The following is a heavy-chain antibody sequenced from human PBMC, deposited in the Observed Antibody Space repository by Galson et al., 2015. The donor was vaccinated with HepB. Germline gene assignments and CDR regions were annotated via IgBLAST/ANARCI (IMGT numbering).Heavy chain of an antibody. CDR3: TKPVPGTAVAGDH. CDR2: IRYDGSIK. D-gene: IGHD6-19*01. Sequence: SLRLSCAASGFIFSSYGMHWVRQAPGKGLEWVAYIRYDGSIKNHADSMKGRFMISRDNSRNTLYLQMNSLRTEDTAVYYCTKPVPGTAVAGDHWGQGTLVTVSS. J-gene: IGHJ4*02. V-gene: IGHV3-30*02. CDR1: GFIFSSYG.